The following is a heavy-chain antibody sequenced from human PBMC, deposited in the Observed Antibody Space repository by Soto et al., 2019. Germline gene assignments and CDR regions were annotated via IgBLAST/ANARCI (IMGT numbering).Heavy chain of an antibody. CDR1: GFTFSRFG. V-gene: IGHV3-30*18. Sequence: QVQLVESGGGVVQPGRSLRLSCAASGFTFSRFGMHWVRQAPGKGLEWVAVVSYDGSNKFYADSVKGRFTISRDNSKNTLSLQINTLRAADTAVYYCAKEGLTTAIYFDLCGQGTLVTVST. D-gene: IGHD5-18*01. CDR3: AKEGLTTAIYFDL. CDR2: VSYDGSNK. J-gene: IGHJ4*02.